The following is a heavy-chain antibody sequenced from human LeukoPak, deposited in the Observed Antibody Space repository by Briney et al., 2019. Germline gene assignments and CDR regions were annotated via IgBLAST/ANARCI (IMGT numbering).Heavy chain of an antibody. J-gene: IGHJ4*02. V-gene: IGHV3-7*01. CDR3: ARDVEFIIAAAGHGSDY. CDR1: GFTFSSYW. D-gene: IGHD6-13*01. CDR2: IKQDGSEK. Sequence: GGSLRLSCAASGFTFSSYWMSWVRQAPGKGLEWVANIKQDGSEKYYVDSVKGRFTISRDNAKDSLHLQMNSLRAEDTAVYYCARDVEFIIAAAGHGSDYWGQGTLVTVSS.